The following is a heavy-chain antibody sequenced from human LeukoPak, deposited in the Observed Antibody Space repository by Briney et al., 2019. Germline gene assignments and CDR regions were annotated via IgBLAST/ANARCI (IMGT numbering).Heavy chain of an antibody. V-gene: IGHV4-39*01. CDR1: GGSISSSSYY. D-gene: IGHD5-24*01. J-gene: IGHJ6*03. Sequence: PSETLSLTCTVSGGSISSSSYYWGWIRQPPGKGLEWIGSIYYSGSTYYNPSLKSRVTISVDTSKNQFSLKLSSVTAADTAVYYCARHDGTSYYYYYMDVWGKGTTVTISS. CDR3: ARHDGTSYYYYYMDV. CDR2: IYYSGST.